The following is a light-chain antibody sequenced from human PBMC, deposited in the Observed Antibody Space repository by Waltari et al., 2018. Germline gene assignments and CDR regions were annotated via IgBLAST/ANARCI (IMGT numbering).Light chain of an antibody. CDR1: ALPKRY. CDR2: EDK. Sequence: SYELTQPPSVSVSPGQTARITCSGAALPKRYAYWYQLKSGQAPVLVIYEDKKRPSGIPERFSGSSSGTLATLIISGAQVEDEADYYCYSTDSSVNQVVFGGGTKLTVL. J-gene: IGLJ2*01. CDR3: YSTDSSVNQVV. V-gene: IGLV3-10*01.